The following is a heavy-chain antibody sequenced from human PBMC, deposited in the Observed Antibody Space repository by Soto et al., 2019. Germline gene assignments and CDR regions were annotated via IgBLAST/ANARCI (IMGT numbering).Heavy chain of an antibody. Sequence: QVQLVESGGGVVQPGRSLRLSCAASGFTFSSYGIHWVRQAPGKGLEWVAVISYDGSNKYYADSVKGRFTISRDNSKNTLYLQMNSLRAEDTAVYYCAKDGSGSGFDPWGQGTLVTVSS. CDR2: ISYDGSNK. CDR3: AKDGSGSGFDP. D-gene: IGHD3-10*01. CDR1: GFTFSSYG. J-gene: IGHJ5*02. V-gene: IGHV3-30*18.